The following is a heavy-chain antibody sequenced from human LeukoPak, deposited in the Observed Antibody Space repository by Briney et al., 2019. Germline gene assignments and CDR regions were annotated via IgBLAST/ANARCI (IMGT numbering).Heavy chain of an antibody. CDR2: INSDGSST. D-gene: IGHD2-2*01. CDR3: AKDPSNIVVVPANWFDP. CDR1: GFTFSSYW. Sequence: GGSVRLSCAASGFTFSSYWMHWVRQAPGKGLVWVSRINSDGSSTSYADSVKGRFTISRDNAKNTLYLQMNSLRAEDTAVYYCAKDPSNIVVVPANWFDPWGQGTLVTVSS. V-gene: IGHV3-74*01. J-gene: IGHJ5*02.